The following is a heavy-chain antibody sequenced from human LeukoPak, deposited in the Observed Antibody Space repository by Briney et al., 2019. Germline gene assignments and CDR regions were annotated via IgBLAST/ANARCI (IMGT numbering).Heavy chain of an antibody. Sequence: ASVKVSCKASGYTFTSYGISWVRQAPGQGLEWMGWINSYNGNTNYAQKVQDRVTMTTDTSTSTAYMEVRSLRSDDTAVYYCARTTRSGSYSNWFDPWGQGTLVTVSS. CDR2: INSYNGNT. V-gene: IGHV1-18*01. J-gene: IGHJ5*02. D-gene: IGHD1-26*01. CDR3: ARTTRSGSYSNWFDP. CDR1: GYTFTSYG.